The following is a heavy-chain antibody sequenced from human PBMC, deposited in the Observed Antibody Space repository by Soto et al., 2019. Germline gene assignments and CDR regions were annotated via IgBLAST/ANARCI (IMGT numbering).Heavy chain of an antibody. D-gene: IGHD6-19*01. V-gene: IGHV4-31*03. CDR2: IYYSGST. J-gene: IGHJ4*02. CDR3: ARAAFDSGWYLYYFDY. Sequence: PSETLSLTCTVSGGSISSGGYYWNWIRQHPGKGLEWIGYIYYSGSTYYNPSLKSRVTISVDTSKNQFSLKLSSVTAEDTALYYCARAAFDSGWYLYYFDYWGQGTLVTVSS. CDR1: GGSISSGGYY.